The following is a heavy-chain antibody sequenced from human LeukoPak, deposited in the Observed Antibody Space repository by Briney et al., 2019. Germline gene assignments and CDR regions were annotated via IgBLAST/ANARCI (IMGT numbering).Heavy chain of an antibody. CDR1: GFTFSSYW. CDR3: VREIRGSSWFGTTYFDY. Sequence: PGGSLRLSCAASGFTFSSYWMSWVRQAPGKGLEWVANIKQDGSEKYYVDSVKGRFTISRDNAKNSLYLQMNSLRAEDTAVYYCVREIRGSSWFGTTYFDYWGQGTLVTVSS. V-gene: IGHV3-7*01. D-gene: IGHD3-10*01. J-gene: IGHJ4*02. CDR2: IKQDGSEK.